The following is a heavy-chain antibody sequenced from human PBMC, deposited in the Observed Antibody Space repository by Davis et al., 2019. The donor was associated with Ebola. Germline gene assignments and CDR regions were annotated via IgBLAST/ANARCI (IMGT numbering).Heavy chain of an antibody. CDR3: ARDIVGAD. D-gene: IGHD1-26*01. CDR1: LYTFTGHY. Sequence: SVPVSRLPSLYTFTGHYILRLRQAPGQRLEWMGWINPNSGGTNYAQKFQGWVTMTRDTSISTAYMELSRLRSDDTAVYYCARDIVGADWGQGTLVTVSS. V-gene: IGHV1-2*04. CDR2: INPNSGGT. J-gene: IGHJ4*02.